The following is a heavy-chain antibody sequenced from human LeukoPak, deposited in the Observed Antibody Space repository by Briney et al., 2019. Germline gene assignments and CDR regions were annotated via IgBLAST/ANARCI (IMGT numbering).Heavy chain of an antibody. V-gene: IGHV3-7*04. CDR3: ARGRSMDF. J-gene: IGHJ4*02. D-gene: IGHD2-2*01. CDR2: IKHDSSEK. Sequence: GGSLRLSCAAAGFIFRNNWMTWVRQAPGKGLEWLANIKHDSSEKYSVDSVKGRFTISRDNAKMILYLQMNSLRAEDTAVYFCARGRSMDFGGQGTLVTVSS. CDR1: GFIFRNNW.